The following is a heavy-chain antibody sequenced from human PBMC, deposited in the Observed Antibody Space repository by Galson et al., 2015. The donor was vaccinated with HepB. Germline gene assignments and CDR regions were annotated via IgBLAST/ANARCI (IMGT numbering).Heavy chain of an antibody. Sequence: SLSLSCAASGLSFSFTNYAMHWVRQAPGKGLEWVALISYTGSDKFYVDSVKGRFTISRDNSKTILYLQMNNLRAEDTALYYCARDGGGLEPWKIYFDYWGQGALVTVSS. J-gene: IGHJ4*02. CDR1: GLSFSFTNYA. V-gene: IGHV3-30-3*01. CDR3: ARDGGGLEPWKIYFDY. CDR2: ISYTGSDK. D-gene: IGHD3-16*01.